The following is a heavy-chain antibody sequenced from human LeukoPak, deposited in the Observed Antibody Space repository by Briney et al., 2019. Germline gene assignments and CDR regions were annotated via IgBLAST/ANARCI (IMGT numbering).Heavy chain of an antibody. Sequence: SETLSLTCTVSGGSISSSSYYWGWIRQPPGKGLEWIGSIYYSGSTYYNPSLKSRVTISVDKSKNQFSLKLSSVTAADTAVYYCARVKIAVAGTTFDYWGQGTLVTVSS. J-gene: IGHJ4*02. CDR1: GGSISSSSYY. D-gene: IGHD6-19*01. V-gene: IGHV4-39*07. CDR3: ARVKIAVAGTTFDY. CDR2: IYYSGST.